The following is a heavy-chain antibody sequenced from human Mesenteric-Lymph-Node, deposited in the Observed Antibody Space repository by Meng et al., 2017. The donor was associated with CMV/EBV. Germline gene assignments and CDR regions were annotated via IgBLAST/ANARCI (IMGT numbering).Heavy chain of an antibody. V-gene: IGHV4-4*02. CDR1: GDSMSSSDW. CDR2: INDRGST. J-gene: IGHJ4*02. D-gene: IGHD2-2*01. Sequence: SETLSLTCAVSGDSMSSSDWWSWVRQPPGKGLEWVGQINDRGSTSYNPSLKSRVTISVDTSRNQFPLKLNSVTAADTAVYYCAIWNPRPEYCSSTGCSYPYYFDYWDQGTLVTVSS. CDR3: AIWNPRPEYCSSTGCSYPYYFDY.